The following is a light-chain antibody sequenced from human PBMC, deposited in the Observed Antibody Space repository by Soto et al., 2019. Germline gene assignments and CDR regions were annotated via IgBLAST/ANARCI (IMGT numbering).Light chain of an antibody. J-gene: IGKJ1*01. Sequence: DIQITQTPSSLSAPVGDRVTITCRASQSISSYLNWYQQKPGKAPKLLIYAASSLQSGVPSRFSGSGSGTDFTLTISSLEPEDFAVYYCQQRSNWPWTFGQGTKVDI. CDR1: QSISSY. V-gene: IGKV1-39*01. CDR3: QQRSNWPWT. CDR2: AAS.